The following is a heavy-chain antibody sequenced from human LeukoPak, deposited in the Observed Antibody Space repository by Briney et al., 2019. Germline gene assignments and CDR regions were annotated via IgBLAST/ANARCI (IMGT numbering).Heavy chain of an antibody. D-gene: IGHD3-16*01. Sequence: PGGSLRLSCAASGFTFSSYAMSWVRQAPGKGLEWVSVISGGGSRTYYAASVKGRFTISRDNSENTLYLQMNSLRAEDTAVYNRAKGPYFHTSAPSSRDTFGENWGEGTLVTVS. CDR3: AKGPYFHTSAPSSRDTFGEN. CDR2: ISGGGSRT. V-gene: IGHV3-23*01. CDR1: GFTFSSYA. J-gene: IGHJ4*02.